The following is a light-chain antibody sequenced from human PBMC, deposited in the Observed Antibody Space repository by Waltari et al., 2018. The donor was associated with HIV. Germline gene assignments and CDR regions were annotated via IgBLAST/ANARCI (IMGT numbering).Light chain of an antibody. CDR1: ASPNPY. J-gene: IGLJ1*01. Sequence: SSELTQPPSVSVSPGQTARITCPGHASPNPYPHRSQQKPGQAPVVVIQKNTERPSGIPERFSASRSGTTVTLTITGVQTDDEADYYCLSADRSGTYVFGPGTTDTVL. CDR3: LSADRSGTYV. CDR2: KNT. V-gene: IGLV3-25*03.